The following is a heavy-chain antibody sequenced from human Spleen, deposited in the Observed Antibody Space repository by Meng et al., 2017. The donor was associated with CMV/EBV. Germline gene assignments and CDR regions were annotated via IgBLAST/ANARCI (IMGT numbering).Heavy chain of an antibody. V-gene: IGHV3-15*01. Sequence: GESLKISCAASGFTFSNAWMSWVRQAPGKGLEWVGRIKSKTDGGSTYYADSVNGRFTISRDTSKNTLYLQMNSLTVEDTAVYYCARARVRLLAPDYWGQGTLVTVSS. CDR2: IKSKTDGGST. CDR1: GFTFSNAW. J-gene: IGHJ4*02. D-gene: IGHD2-15*01. CDR3: ARARVRLLAPDY.